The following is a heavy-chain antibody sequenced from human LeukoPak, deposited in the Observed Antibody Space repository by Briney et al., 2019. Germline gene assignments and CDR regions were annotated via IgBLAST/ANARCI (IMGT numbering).Heavy chain of an antibody. V-gene: IGHV1-69*13. Sequence: GASVKVSCKASGGTFSSYAISWVRQAPGQGLEWMGGIIPIFGTANYAQKFQGRVTITADESTSTAYMELSSLRSEDTAVYYCARAHVDTATTTREAFDIWGQGTMVTVSS. D-gene: IGHD5-18*01. CDR2: IIPIFGTA. CDR3: ARAHVDTATTTREAFDI. CDR1: GGTFSSYA. J-gene: IGHJ3*02.